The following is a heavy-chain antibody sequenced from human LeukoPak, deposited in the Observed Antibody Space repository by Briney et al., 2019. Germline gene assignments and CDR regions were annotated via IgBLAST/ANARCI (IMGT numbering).Heavy chain of an antibody. CDR2: VHSSRGS. D-gene: IGHD1-7*01. Sequence: SENLSLTCAVSGGSITNYYWSWIRQPAGKGLEWIGRVHSSRGSNYNPSLKSRVTMSVDTSKNQVSLKLIAVTAADTAVYYCARENWNYGEDFWGQGALVTVSS. CDR3: ARENWNYGEDF. CDR1: GGSITNYY. J-gene: IGHJ4*02. V-gene: IGHV4-4*07.